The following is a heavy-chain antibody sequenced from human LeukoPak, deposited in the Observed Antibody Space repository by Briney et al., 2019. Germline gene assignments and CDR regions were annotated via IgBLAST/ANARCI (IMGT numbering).Heavy chain of an antibody. D-gene: IGHD6-13*01. CDR1: GGTFSSYA. J-gene: IGHJ5*02. Sequence: SVKVSCKASGGTFSSYAISWVRQAPGQGLERMGGIIPIFGTANYAQKFQGRVAITADESTSTAYMELSSLRSEDTAVYYCARDLIAAAGIWFDPWGQGTLVTVSS. CDR2: IIPIFGTA. CDR3: ARDLIAAAGIWFDP. V-gene: IGHV1-69*13.